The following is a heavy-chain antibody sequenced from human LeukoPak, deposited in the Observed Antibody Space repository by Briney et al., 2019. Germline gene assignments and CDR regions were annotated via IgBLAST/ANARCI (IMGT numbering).Heavy chain of an antibody. CDR2: IYYSGST. CDR1: GGSISSSSYY. D-gene: IGHD6-19*01. CDR3: ARGGAVAGDFDY. V-gene: IGHV4-39*07. J-gene: IGHJ4*02. Sequence: PSETLSLTCTVSGGSISSSSYYWGWIRQPPGKGLEWIGSIYYSGSTNYNPSLKSRVTISVDTSKNQFSLKLSSVTAADTAVYYCARGGAVAGDFDYWGQGTLVTVSS.